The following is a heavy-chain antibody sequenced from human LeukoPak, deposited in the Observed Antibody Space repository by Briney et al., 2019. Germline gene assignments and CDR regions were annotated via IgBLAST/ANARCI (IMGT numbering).Heavy chain of an antibody. Sequence: PGGSLRLSCAASGFTFSSYAMSWVRQAPGKGLEWVSAISGSGGSTYYADSVKGRFTISRDSSKNTLYLQMNSLRAEDTAVYYCAKDQYSSGPPYYYYYGMDVWGQGTTVTVSS. CDR2: ISGSGGST. CDR3: AKDQYSSGPPYYYYYGMDV. CDR1: GFTFSSYA. D-gene: IGHD6-19*01. V-gene: IGHV3-23*01. J-gene: IGHJ6*02.